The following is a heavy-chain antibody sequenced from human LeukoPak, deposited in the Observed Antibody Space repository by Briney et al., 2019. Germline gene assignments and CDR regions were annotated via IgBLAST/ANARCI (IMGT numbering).Heavy chain of an antibody. V-gene: IGHV3-21*01. J-gene: IGHJ4*02. Sequence: TGRCLRLSRAASGFTFSIYSMNWVREAPGKGLEWVSSISSSSSYIYYADSVKGRFTISRDNAKNSLYLQMNSLRAEDTAVYYCAREGYNWNTRDIDYWGQGTLVTVSS. CDR2: ISSSSSYI. CDR1: GFTFSIYS. CDR3: AREGYNWNTRDIDY. D-gene: IGHD1-1*01.